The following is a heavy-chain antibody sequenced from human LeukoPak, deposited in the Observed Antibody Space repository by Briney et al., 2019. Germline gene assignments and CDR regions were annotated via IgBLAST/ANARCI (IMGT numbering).Heavy chain of an antibody. V-gene: IGHV3-23*01. CDR2: ISGSGGST. D-gene: IGHD6-13*01. CDR1: GFTFSNAW. CDR3: VKGIAAAGNY. Sequence: PGGSLRLSCAASGFTFSNAWMSWVRQAPGKGLEWVSGISGSGGSTYYAGSVKGRFTISRDNSKNTLYLQMNSLRAEDTAAYYCVKGIAAAGNYWGQGTLVTVSS. J-gene: IGHJ4*02.